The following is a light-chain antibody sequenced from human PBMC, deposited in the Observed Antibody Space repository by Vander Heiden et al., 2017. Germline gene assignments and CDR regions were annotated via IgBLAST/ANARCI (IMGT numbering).Light chain of an antibody. CDR2: LGS. J-gene: IGKJ2*01. CDR1: QSLLHSNGYNY. Sequence: DLVLPQSPLSLPVTPREPASISCRSSQSLLHSNGYNYLDWYLQKPGQSPQLLIYLGSNRASGVPDRFSGSGSGTDFTLKISRVEAEDVGVYYCMQALQTPPYTFGQGTKLEIK. CDR3: MQALQTPPYT. V-gene: IGKV2-28*01.